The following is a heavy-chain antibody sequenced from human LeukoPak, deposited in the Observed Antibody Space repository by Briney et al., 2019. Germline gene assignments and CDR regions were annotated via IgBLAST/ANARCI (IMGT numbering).Heavy chain of an antibody. CDR3: ARGLVDTAMVPGWFDP. Sequence: KPGGSLRLSCAASGFTFSSYSMNWVRQAPGKGLEWVSSISSSSSYIYYADSVKGRFTISRDNAKNSLYLQMNSLRAEDTAVYYCARGLVDTAMVPGWFDPWGQGTLVTVSS. CDR2: ISSSSSYI. D-gene: IGHD5-18*01. CDR1: GFTFSSYS. V-gene: IGHV3-21*01. J-gene: IGHJ5*02.